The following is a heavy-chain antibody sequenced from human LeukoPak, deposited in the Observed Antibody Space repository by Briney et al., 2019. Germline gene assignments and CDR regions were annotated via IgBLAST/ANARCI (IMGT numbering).Heavy chain of an antibody. Sequence: SGGSLRLSCAASGFTFSSYAMSWVRQAPGKGLKWVSAISGSGGSTYYADSVKGRFTISRDNSKNTLYLQMNSLRAEDTAVYYCAKEGPGVAVSSGYYFDYWGQGTLVTVSS. CDR2: ISGSGGST. CDR1: GFTFSSYA. CDR3: AKEGPGVAVSSGYYFDY. J-gene: IGHJ4*02. V-gene: IGHV3-23*01. D-gene: IGHD6-19*01.